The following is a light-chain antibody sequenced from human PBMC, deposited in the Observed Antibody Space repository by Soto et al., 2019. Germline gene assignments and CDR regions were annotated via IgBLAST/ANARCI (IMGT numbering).Light chain of an antibody. V-gene: IGLV1-51*01. Sequence: QSVLTQPPSVSAAPGQKVTISCSGSSSNIGRYFVCWYQQLPGTAPKLLIFDNDKRPSGIPDRFSGSKSGTSATLGITGLQTGDEAEYFCGSWDSSLSADVFGTGTKAPS. CDR2: DND. CDR1: SSNIGRYF. J-gene: IGLJ1*01. CDR3: GSWDSSLSADV.